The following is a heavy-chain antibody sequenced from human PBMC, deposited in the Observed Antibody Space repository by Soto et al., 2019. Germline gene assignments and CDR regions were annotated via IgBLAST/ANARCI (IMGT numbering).Heavy chain of an antibody. V-gene: IGHV4-39*01. J-gene: IGHJ1*01. Sequence: SEMLSFPCIVSRGYISSSSYFCGWIRQPPGKGLEWIGSIYYSGATYYNPSLKSRFTISVDTSKNQFSLKLSSVTAADPSVYSCASVNNLWHYYLKHWRQRTLVTVSS. D-gene: IGHD3-22*01. CDR1: RGYISSSSYF. CDR3: ASVNNLWHYYLKH. CDR2: IYYSGAT.